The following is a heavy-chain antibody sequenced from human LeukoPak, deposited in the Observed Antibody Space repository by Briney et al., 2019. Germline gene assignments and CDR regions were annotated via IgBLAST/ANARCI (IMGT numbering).Heavy chain of an antibody. J-gene: IGHJ6*02. CDR2: MNPNSGNT. V-gene: IGHV1-8*02. CDR1: GGTFSSYA. D-gene: IGHD2-2*01. CDR3: ARGVTPASSTFYYYYGMDV. Sequence: ASVKVSCKASGGTFSSYAINWVRQATGQGLEWMGWMNPNSGNTGYAQKFQGRVTMTRNTSISTAYMELSSLRSEDTAVYYCARGVTPASSTFYYYYGMDVWGQGTTVTVSS.